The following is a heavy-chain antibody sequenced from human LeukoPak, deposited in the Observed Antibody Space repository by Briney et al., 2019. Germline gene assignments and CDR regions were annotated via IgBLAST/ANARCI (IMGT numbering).Heavy chain of an antibody. V-gene: IGHV4-61*02. CDR1: GGSISSGSYY. J-gene: IGHJ4*02. Sequence: PSETLSLTCTVSGGSISSGSYYWSWIRQPAGKGLEWIGRIYTSGSTNYNPSLKSRVTMSVDTSKNQFSLKLSSVTAADTAVYYCAREVGYYDFWSGSRIDYWGQGTLVTVSS. CDR3: AREVGYYDFWSGSRIDY. D-gene: IGHD3-3*01. CDR2: IYTSGST.